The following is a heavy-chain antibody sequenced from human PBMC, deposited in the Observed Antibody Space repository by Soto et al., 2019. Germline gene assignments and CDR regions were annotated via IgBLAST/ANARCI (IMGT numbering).Heavy chain of an antibody. Sequence: QVQLVQSGGELKKPGASVKVSCKASGYTFTNYAISWVRQAPGRGLEWMGWVNTYNGNPNYAQIFQGRVTMTTDTATATAYMGLRSLKSADSAIYYCARDSQYCTSGHRSDSWGQGTLVTVSS. V-gene: IGHV1-18*01. J-gene: IGHJ4*02. CDR1: GYTFTNYA. CDR2: VNTYNGNP. D-gene: IGHD6-6*01. CDR3: ARDSQYCTSGHRSDS.